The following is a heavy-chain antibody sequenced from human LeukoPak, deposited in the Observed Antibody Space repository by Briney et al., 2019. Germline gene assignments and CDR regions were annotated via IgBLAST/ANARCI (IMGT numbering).Heavy chain of an antibody. J-gene: IGHJ5*02. V-gene: IGHV4-39*01. CDR1: DGSISSSIYY. CDR2: VYYSGST. CDR3: ARHRSSTSWSPFDP. D-gene: IGHD2-2*01. Sequence: SETLSLTCTVSDGSISSSIYYWGWIRQPPGKGLEWIGSVYYSGSTYYNPSLKSRVTTSVDTSKNQFFLKLSSVTAADTAVYYCARHRSSTSWSPFDPWGQGTLVTVSS.